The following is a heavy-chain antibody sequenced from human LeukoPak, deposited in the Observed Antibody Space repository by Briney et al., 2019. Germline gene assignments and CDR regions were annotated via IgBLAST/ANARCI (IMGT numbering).Heavy chain of an antibody. J-gene: IGHJ4*02. CDR1: GGTFSSYA. D-gene: IGHD6-19*01. V-gene: IGHV1-69*01. Sequence: GASVKVSCKASGGTFSSYAISWVRQGPGQGLEWMGGIIPIFGTANYAQKFQGRVTITADESTSTAYMELSSLRSEDTAVYYCARDPGEDSSGWFDYWGQGTLVTVSS. CDR2: IIPIFGTA. CDR3: ARDPGEDSSGWFDY.